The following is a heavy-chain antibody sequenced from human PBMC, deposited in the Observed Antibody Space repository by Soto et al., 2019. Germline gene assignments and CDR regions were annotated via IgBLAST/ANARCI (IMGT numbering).Heavy chain of an antibody. CDR2: ISWNSGNI. V-gene: IGHV3-9*01. Sequence: EVQVEESGGALVQPGRSLRLSCAASGFTFDDYAMHWVRQVLGKGLEWVSSISWNSGNIGYADSVKGRFTTSRDNAKNSLYLQMNSLRPEDTALYYCVRSKGGYSYGTPFDYGGQGTLVTVSS. J-gene: IGHJ4*02. CDR1: GFTFDDYA. CDR3: VRSKGGYSYGTPFDY. D-gene: IGHD5-18*01.